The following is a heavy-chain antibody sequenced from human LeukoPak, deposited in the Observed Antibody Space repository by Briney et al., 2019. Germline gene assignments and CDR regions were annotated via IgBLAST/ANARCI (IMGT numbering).Heavy chain of an antibody. J-gene: IGHJ6*03. CDR3: ARGAHGGSYYSYYYYYMDV. CDR2: IYSGGST. D-gene: IGHD1-26*01. V-gene: IGHV3-66*01. Sequence: GGSLRLSCAASGFTVSSNYMSWVRQAPGKGLEWVSVIYSGGSTYYADSVKGRFTISRDNSKNTLYLQMNSLRAEDTAVYYCARGAHGGSYYSYYYYYMDVWGKGTTVTISS. CDR1: GFTVSSNY.